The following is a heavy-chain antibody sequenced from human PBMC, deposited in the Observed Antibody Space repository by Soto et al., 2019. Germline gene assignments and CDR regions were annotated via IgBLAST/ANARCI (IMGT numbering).Heavy chain of an antibody. D-gene: IGHD1-7*01. CDR1: GFTFSSYS. CDR3: ARDQWNYASV. Sequence: GSLRLSCAASGFTFSSYSMNWVRQAPGKGLEWLSYISSKSKTIFYADSVKGRFTISRDNSKNTLYLQMNSLRAEDTAVYYCARDQWNYASVWGQGTLVTVSS. J-gene: IGHJ4*02. V-gene: IGHV3-48*01. CDR2: ISSKSKTI.